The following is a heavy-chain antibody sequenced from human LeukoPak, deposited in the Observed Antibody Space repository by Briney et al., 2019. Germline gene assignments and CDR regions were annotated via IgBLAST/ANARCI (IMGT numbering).Heavy chain of an antibody. CDR2: IIPIFGTA. D-gene: IGHD3-10*01. Sequence: SVKVSCQASGGTFSSYAISWVRQAPGQGLEWMGGIIPIFGTANYAQKFQGRVTIITDESTSTAYMELSSLRSEDTAVYYCASLYGSAYWGQGTLVTVSS. CDR3: ASLYGSAY. J-gene: IGHJ4*02. V-gene: IGHV1-69*05. CDR1: GGTFSSYA.